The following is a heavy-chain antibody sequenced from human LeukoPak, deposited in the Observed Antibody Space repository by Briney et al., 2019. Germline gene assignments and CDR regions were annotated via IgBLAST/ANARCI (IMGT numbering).Heavy chain of an antibody. CDR3: ARDFGSGGRIDY. CDR1: GYTFNSYG. CDR2: ISVDNGNT. J-gene: IGHJ4*02. V-gene: IGHV1-18*01. Sequence: ASVKVSCKASGYTFNSYGISWVRQAPGQGLEWMGWISVDNGNTNYAQKLQGRVTMTTDTSTSTAYMELRSLRSDDTAVYYCARDFGSGGRIDYWGQGTLVTVSS. D-gene: IGHD2-15*01.